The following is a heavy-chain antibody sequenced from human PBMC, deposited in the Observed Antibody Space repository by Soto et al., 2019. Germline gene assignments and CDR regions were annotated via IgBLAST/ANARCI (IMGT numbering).Heavy chain of an antibody. CDR1: GFTFSSYA. Sequence: GGSLRLSCAASGFTFSSYAMSWVRQAPGKGLEWVSAISGSGGSTYYADSVKGRFTISRDNSKNTLYLQMNSLRAEDTAVYYCAKDLGVVGATPADYWGQGTLVTVSS. D-gene: IGHD1-26*01. CDR3: AKDLGVVGATPADY. CDR2: ISGSGGST. V-gene: IGHV3-23*01. J-gene: IGHJ4*02.